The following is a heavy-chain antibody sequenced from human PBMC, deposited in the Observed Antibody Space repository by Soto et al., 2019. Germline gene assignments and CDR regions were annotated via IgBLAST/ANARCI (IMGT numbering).Heavy chain of an antibody. CDR1: GYSFTSYW. V-gene: IGHV5-10-1*01. J-gene: IGHJ6*02. CDR2: IDPSDSYT. D-gene: IGHD4-17*01. CDR3: ARHGSVTVNYYYYYGMDV. Sequence: PGESLKISCKGSGYSFTSYWISWVRQMPGKGLEWMGRIDPSDSYTNYSPSFRGHVTISADKSISTAYLQWSSLKASDTAMYYCARHGSVTVNYYYYYGMDVWGQGTTVTVSS.